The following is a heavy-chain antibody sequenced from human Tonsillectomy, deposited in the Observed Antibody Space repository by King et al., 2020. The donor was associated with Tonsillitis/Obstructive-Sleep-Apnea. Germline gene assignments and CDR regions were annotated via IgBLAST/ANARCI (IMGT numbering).Heavy chain of an antibody. CDR3: ARQEGTSCYGY. J-gene: IGHJ4*02. V-gene: IGHV1-2*02. Sequence: QLVQSGADVKKHGASVKVSCKASGYTFTGYYMHWVRQAPGQGLEWMGWINHNSGGTNYAQKFQGRVTMTRDTSISTAYMELSRLRSDDTAVYYCARQEGTSCYGYWGQGTLVTVSS. CDR2: INHNSGGT. CDR1: GYTFTGYY. D-gene: IGHD2-2*01.